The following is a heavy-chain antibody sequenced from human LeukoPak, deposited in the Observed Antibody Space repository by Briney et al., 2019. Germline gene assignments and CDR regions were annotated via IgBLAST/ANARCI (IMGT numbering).Heavy chain of an antibody. V-gene: IGHV3-23*01. D-gene: IGHD3-10*01. CDR3: AIRGGSGSYHRGFDP. Sequence: PGGCLRLSCAGSGFNISSCSMSWVRQAPGKGLEWVSVISGSGSSTYYADSVKGRFTISRDNSKNTLYLQMNSLRAEDTAAYYCAIRGGSGSYHRGFDPWGQGTRVTVSS. CDR1: GFNISSCS. CDR2: ISGSGSST. J-gene: IGHJ5*02.